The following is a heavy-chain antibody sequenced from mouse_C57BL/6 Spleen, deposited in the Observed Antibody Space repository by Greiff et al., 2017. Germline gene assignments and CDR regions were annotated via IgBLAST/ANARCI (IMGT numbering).Heavy chain of an antibody. D-gene: IGHD1-1*01. CDR1: GYTFTSYW. CDR3: ARGGIYYYGSSRYFDV. CDR2: IHPNSGST. Sequence: QVHVKQPGAELVKPGASVKLSCKASGYTFTSYWMHWVKQRPGQGLEWIGMIHPNSGSTNYNEKFKSKATLTVDKSSSTAYMQLSSLTSEDSAVYYCARGGIYYYGSSRYFDVWGTGTTVTVSS. V-gene: IGHV1-64*01. J-gene: IGHJ1*03.